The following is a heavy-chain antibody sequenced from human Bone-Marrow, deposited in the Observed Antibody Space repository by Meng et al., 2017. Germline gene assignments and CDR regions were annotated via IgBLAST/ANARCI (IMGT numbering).Heavy chain of an antibody. CDR2: IDWDDDK. J-gene: IGHJ5*02. D-gene: IGHD4-23*01. V-gene: IGHV2-70*01. Sequence: SGLTLVKPTQTLTLTCTFSGFSLITSGMCVSWIRQPSWKALEWLALIDWDDDKYYSTSLKIRLNISKDTSKNQLVLTMTNMNPVDTATYYCARTTTVVSAFDPWGQGTLVTVSS. CDR3: ARTTTVVSAFDP. CDR1: GFSLITSGMC.